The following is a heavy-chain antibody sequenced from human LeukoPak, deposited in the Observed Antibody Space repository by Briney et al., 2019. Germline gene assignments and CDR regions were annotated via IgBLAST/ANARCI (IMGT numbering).Heavy chain of an antibody. Sequence: PSETLSLTCAVCGGSFSGYYLSWIRQPPGKGLEWIGEINHSGITNYNPSLKSRVNISVDTSKNQFSLKLSSVTAADTAVYYCARGAYYYDSSGYSPRLVYWGQGTLVTVSS. J-gene: IGHJ4*02. CDR1: GGSFSGYY. V-gene: IGHV4-34*01. CDR3: ARGAYYYDSSGYSPRLVY. CDR2: INHSGIT. D-gene: IGHD3-22*01.